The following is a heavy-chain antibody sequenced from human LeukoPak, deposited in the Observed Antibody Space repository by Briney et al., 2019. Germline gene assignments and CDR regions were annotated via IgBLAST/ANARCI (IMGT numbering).Heavy chain of an antibody. V-gene: IGHV3-23*01. CDR2: ISGSGGST. CDR1: GFTFSSYA. D-gene: IGHD3-3*01. CDR3: AKAYDFWSGKGGLDY. Sequence: GGSLRLSCAASGFTFSSYAMSWVRQAPGKGLEWVSAISGSGGSTYYADSVKGRSTISRDNSKNTLYLQMNSLGAEDTAVYYCAKAYDFWSGKGGLDYWGQGTLVTVSS. J-gene: IGHJ4*02.